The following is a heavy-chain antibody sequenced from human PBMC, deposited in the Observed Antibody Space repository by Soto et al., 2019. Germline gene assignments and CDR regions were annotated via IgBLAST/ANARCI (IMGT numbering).Heavy chain of an antibody. Sequence: PSETLSLTCTVSGGSISSYYWSWIRQPPGKGLEWIGYIYYGGSTNYNPSLKSRVTISVDTSKNQFSLKLSSVTAADTAVYYCARAPNKDYGMDVWGQGTTVTVSS. V-gene: IGHV4-59*01. CDR3: ARAPNKDYGMDV. CDR2: IYYGGST. CDR1: GGSISSYY. J-gene: IGHJ6*02.